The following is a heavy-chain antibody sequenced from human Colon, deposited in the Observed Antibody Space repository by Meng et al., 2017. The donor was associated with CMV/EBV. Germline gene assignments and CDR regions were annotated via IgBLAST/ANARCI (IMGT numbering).Heavy chain of an antibody. V-gene: IGHV4-39*07. D-gene: IGHD2/OR15-2a*01. CDR2: MYYSGTT. CDR1: CGSITSSNYF. Sequence: LSLTCTVSCGSITSSNYFWAWIRQPPGKGLEWIGSMYYSGTTYYNPSLKSRITISVDTSKNQFSLRLTSVTAADTAVYYCARPHSNSWGQGTLVTVSS. CDR3: ARPHSNS. J-gene: IGHJ4*02.